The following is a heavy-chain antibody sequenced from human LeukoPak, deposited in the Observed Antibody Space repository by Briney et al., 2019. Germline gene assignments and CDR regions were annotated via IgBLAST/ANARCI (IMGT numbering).Heavy chain of an antibody. CDR3: ARGYYYGSGSYWLFDY. CDR1: GFTFDDYA. V-gene: IGHV3-9*01. CDR2: ISWNSGSI. Sequence: GGSLRLSCAASGFTFDDYAMHWVRQAPGKGLEWVSGISWNSGSIGYADSVKGRFTISRDNAKNSLYLQMNSLRAEDTALYYCARGYYYGSGSYWLFDYWGQGTLVTVSS. D-gene: IGHD3-10*01. J-gene: IGHJ4*02.